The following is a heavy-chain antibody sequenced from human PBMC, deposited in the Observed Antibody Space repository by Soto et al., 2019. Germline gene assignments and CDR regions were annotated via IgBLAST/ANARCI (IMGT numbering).Heavy chain of an antibody. CDR3: ARERSYYYAMDV. V-gene: IGHV1-69*06. CDR2: VIPIFGKP. Sequence: QVQLVQSGAEVKKSGSPVKVSCTASGGTYSSYSINWVRQAPGQGLEWMGGVIPIFGKPTYAQKFQGRLTITADKSTSTAYMELTSLRYDDTGVYYCARERSYYYAMDVWDQGTTVTLSS. CDR1: GGTYSSYS. J-gene: IGHJ6*02.